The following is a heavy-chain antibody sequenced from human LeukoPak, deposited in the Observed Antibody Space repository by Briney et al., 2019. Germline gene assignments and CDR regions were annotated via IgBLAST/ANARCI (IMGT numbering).Heavy chain of an antibody. D-gene: IGHD6-6*01. Sequence: ASVKVSCKASGGTFSSYAISWVRQAPGQGLEWMGGIIPIFGTANYAQKFQGRVTITADESTSTAYMELSSLRSEDPAVYYCATVLNQNTSQYGTDVWGQGTTVTVSS. J-gene: IGHJ6*02. CDR3: ATVLNQNTSQYGTDV. CDR1: GGTFSSYA. V-gene: IGHV1-69*13. CDR2: IIPIFGTA.